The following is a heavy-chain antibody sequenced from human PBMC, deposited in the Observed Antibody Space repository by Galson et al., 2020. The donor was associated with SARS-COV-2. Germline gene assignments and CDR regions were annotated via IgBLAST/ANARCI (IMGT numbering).Heavy chain of an antibody. CDR1: GFAPSVSG. J-gene: IGHJ4*02. Sequence: KIGESLKISCAASGFAPSVSGLAWVRQAPGQGLEWVSSIRSSGRYIFYANSGKGRITVSRDNAQNSLYLRMSSLKAEDTAVYFCAGGGPTVPGVYYFASWGQGSLVTGSS. CDR2: IRSSGRYI. D-gene: IGHD6-19*01. CDR3: AGGGPTVPGVYYFAS. V-gene: IGHV3-21*01.